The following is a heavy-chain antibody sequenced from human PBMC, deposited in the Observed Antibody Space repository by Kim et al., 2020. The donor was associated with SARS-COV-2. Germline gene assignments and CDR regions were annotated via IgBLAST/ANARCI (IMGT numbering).Heavy chain of an antibody. CDR1: GFSVSSKY. J-gene: IGHJ4*02. CDR3: ARGSGAAAGTRN. V-gene: IGHV3-53*01. D-gene: IGHD6-13*01. Sequence: GGSLRLSCAISGFSVSSKYMSWVRQAPGKGLEWVSGIYIGGTTSYADSVKGRFTISRENSKNKLYLQMNSLRAEDTAVYYCARGSGAAAGTRNWGQGVPVTVSS. CDR2: IYIGGTT.